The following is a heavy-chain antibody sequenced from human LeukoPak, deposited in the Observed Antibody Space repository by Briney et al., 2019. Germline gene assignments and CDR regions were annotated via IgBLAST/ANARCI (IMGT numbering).Heavy chain of an antibody. D-gene: IGHD5-24*01. CDR3: ARGPDVDGYNYAPFDS. V-gene: IGHV3-53*01. Sequence: GGSLRLSCAASGFTVTSHYMNWVRQAPGKGLEWVSVIYAGGTTFSADAVEGRFTMSGDTSKNMFYLQMNSLRAEDTAVYYCARGPDVDGYNYAPFDSWGQGTLVTVSS. J-gene: IGHJ4*02. CDR1: GFTVTSHY. CDR2: IYAGGTT.